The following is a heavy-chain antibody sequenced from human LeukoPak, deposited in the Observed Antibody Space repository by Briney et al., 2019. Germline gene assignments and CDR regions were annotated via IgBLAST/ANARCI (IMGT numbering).Heavy chain of an antibody. Sequence: GASVNVSCKASGYTFTSYAMHWVRQAPGQRLEWMGWINAGNGNTKYSQKFQGRVTITRDTSASTAYMELSSLRSEDTAVYYCARARVLGYSYGPLDYWGQGTLVTVSS. CDR1: GYTFTSYA. D-gene: IGHD5-18*01. CDR2: INAGNGNT. J-gene: IGHJ4*02. V-gene: IGHV1-3*01. CDR3: ARARVLGYSYGPLDY.